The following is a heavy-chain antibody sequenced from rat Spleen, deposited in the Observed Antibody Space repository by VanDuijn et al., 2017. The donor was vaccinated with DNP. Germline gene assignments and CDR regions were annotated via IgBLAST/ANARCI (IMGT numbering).Heavy chain of an antibody. CDR3: ARGGRSYFDY. Sequence: EVQLVESGGGLVQPGRSLKLSCAASGFTFSNYDMAWVRQAPTKGLEWVAAISPSGGSTYYRDSVKGRFTVSRDNAKNTLCLQMNSLRSEDTATYYCARGGRSYFDYWGQGVMVTVSS. V-gene: IGHV5S13*01. D-gene: IGHD1-11*01. J-gene: IGHJ2*01. CDR1: GFTFSNYD. CDR2: ISPSGGST.